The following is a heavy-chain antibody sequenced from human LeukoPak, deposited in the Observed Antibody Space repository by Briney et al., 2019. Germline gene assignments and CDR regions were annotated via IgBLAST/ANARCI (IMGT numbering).Heavy chain of an antibody. CDR3: VTSSDNESRYRSLDS. Sequence: PGGSLRLSCVGSGLIFRSYWMTWVRQSPRRGLEWVANIKQDGSERFYVDSVKGRFTISRDNGKDSLYLQMDNSRVEDTAVYYCVTSSDNESRYRSLDSGGQGTQVTVSS. CDR2: IKQDGSER. V-gene: IGHV3-7*01. CDR1: GLIFRSYW. J-gene: IGHJ4*02. D-gene: IGHD6-13*01.